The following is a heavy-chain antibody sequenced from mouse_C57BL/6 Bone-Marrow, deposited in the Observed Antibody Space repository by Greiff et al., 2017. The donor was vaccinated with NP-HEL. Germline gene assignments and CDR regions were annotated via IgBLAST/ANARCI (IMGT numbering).Heavy chain of an antibody. V-gene: IGHV1-62-2*01. Sequence: VQLQQSGAELVKPGASVKLSCKASGYTFTEYTIHWVKQRSGQGLEWIGWFYPGSGSIKYNEKFKDKATLTADKSSSTVYMELSRVTSEDSAVYFCARHEDSGYGSSYPAWFAYWGQGTLVTVSA. D-gene: IGHD1-1*01. CDR2: FYPGSGSI. CDR1: GYTFTEYT. J-gene: IGHJ3*01. CDR3: ARHEDSGYGSSYPAWFAY.